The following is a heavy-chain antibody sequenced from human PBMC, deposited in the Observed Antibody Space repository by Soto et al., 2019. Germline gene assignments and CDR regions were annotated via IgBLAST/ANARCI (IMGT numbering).Heavy chain of an antibody. CDR1: GYTFSSYG. Sequence: QVPLAQSGVEVKKPGASVKVSCKASGYTFSSYGITWVRQAPGQGLEWMGWISASNGDVNYAQNFQGRVTMATDTCTSTAYMELMSLTSDDTSIYYCASDGPLRSSGSWLDPWAPGTLVTISS. CDR2: ISASNGDV. V-gene: IGHV1-18*04. J-gene: IGHJ5*02. CDR3: ASDGPLRSSGSWLDP.